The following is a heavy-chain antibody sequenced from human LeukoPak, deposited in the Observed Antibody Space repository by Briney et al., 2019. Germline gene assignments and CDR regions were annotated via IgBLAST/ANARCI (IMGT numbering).Heavy chain of an antibody. V-gene: IGHV3-30-3*01. CDR3: ARDRYDILTGYPKVYGMDV. CDR1: GFTFSSHA. CDR2: ISYDGSNK. D-gene: IGHD3-9*01. J-gene: IGHJ6*02. Sequence: GGSLRLSCAASGFTFSSHAMHWVRQAPGKGLEWVVVISYDGSNKNYADSVKGRFTISRDNSKNTLYLQMNSLRAEDTAVYYCARDRYDILTGYPKVYGMDVWGQGTTVTVSS.